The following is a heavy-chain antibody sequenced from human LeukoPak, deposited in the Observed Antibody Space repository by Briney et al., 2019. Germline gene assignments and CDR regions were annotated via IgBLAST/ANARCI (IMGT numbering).Heavy chain of an antibody. CDR1: GYTFTGYY. J-gene: IGHJ5*02. Sequence: ASVKVSCKASGYTFTGYYMHWVRQAPGQGLEWMGWINPNSGGTNYAQKFQGRVTMTRDTSISTAYMELSRLRSDDTAVYYCARAHCSGGSCENWFDPWGQGTLVTVSS. CDR3: ARAHCSGGSCENWFDP. D-gene: IGHD2-15*01. CDR2: INPNSGGT. V-gene: IGHV1-2*02.